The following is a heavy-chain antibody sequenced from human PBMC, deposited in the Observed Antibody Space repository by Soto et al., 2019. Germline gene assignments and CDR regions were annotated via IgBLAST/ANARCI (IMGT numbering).Heavy chain of an antibody. CDR1: GFTFSSYG. J-gene: IGHJ3*02. Sequence: PGGSLRLSCAASGFTFSSYGMDWVRQAPGKGLEWVAVIWYDGSNKYYADSVKGRFTISRDNSKNTLYLQMNSLRAEDTAVYYCGRPGDPDAFDIWGQGTMVTVSS. CDR2: IWYDGSNK. V-gene: IGHV3-33*01. D-gene: IGHD4-17*01. CDR3: GRPGDPDAFDI.